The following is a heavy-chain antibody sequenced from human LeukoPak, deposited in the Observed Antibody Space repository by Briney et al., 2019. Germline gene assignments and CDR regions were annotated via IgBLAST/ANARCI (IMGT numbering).Heavy chain of an antibody. CDR1: GGSISSSNW. D-gene: IGHD3-22*01. CDR3: ARADDSSGYSDY. CDR2: INHSGST. V-gene: IGHV4-4*02. J-gene: IGHJ4*02. Sequence: SETLSLTCAVSGGSISSSNWWSWVRQPPGKGLEWIGEINHSGSTNYNPSLKSRVIISVDTSKSQFSLKLSSVTAADTALYYCARADDSSGYSDYWGQGTLVTVSS.